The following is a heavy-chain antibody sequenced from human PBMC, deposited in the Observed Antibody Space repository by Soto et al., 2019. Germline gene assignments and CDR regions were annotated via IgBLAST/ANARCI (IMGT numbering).Heavy chain of an antibody. CDR2: LTHGGTS. J-gene: IGHJ4*02. CDR3: TKRATTVPTPGNYFDS. Sequence: EVHLLESGGGLVQPGGSLRLSCAASGFTFSDYSMSWVRQTPERGLEWVSTLTHGGTSYYAGSVQGRFIVSRDNSKSTVSLQMYSLRAEATALYYCTKRATTVPTPGNYFDSWGQGTQVIVSS. V-gene: IGHV3-23*01. D-gene: IGHD1-1*01. CDR1: GFTFSDYS.